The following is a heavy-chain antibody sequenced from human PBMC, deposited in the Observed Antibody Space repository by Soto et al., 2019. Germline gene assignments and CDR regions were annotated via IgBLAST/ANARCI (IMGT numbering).Heavy chain of an antibody. Sequence: QVQLLESGGGVVQSGRSLRLSCAASGFTFSGSEMHWVRQAPGKGLEWVVFISYDGDNKYYADSVKGRFTVSRDNSRNTLHLQMDSLRPEDTAVYYCARASYFSEKTAYYAKSFKWFDPWGQGTLLTVSS. V-gene: IGHV3-30*14. J-gene: IGHJ5*02. D-gene: IGHD3-9*01. CDR3: ARASYFSEKTAYYAKSFKWFDP. CDR2: ISYDGDNK. CDR1: GFTFSGSE.